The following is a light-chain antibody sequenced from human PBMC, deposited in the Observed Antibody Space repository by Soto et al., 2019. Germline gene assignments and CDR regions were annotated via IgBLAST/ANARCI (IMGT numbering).Light chain of an antibody. Sequence: QSALAQPPSASGSPGQSVTISCTGTSSHVGLYDYVSWYQQHPGKVPKLLIYEVTQRPSGVPDRFSGSKSGNTASLTVSGLQAEDEADYYCSSYGGNSNYVFGTGTKVTVL. CDR3: SSYGGNSNYV. CDR2: EVT. V-gene: IGLV2-8*01. J-gene: IGLJ1*01. CDR1: SSHVGLYDY.